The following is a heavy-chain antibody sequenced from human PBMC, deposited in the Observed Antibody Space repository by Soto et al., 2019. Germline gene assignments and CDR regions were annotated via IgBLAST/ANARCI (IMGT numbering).Heavy chain of an antibody. CDR1: GFTFSSSS. V-gene: IGHV3-48*01. CDR2: ISSSSSTI. D-gene: IGHD3-16*01. J-gene: IGHJ3*02. Sequence: PGGSLRLSCAGSGFTFSSSSINWVRQAPGKGLEWVSSISSSSSTIYYAESVKGRFTISRDNAKNSLYLQMNSLRAEDTAVYYCADGGNDAFDIWGQGTMVTVSS. CDR3: ADGGNDAFDI.